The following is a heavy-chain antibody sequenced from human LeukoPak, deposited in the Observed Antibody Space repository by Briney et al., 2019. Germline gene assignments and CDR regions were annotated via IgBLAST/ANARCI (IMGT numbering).Heavy chain of an antibody. V-gene: IGHV4-61*01. J-gene: IGHJ6*03. Sequence: SETLSLTCAVSGYSISSGYYWGWIRQPPGKGLEWIGYIYYSGSTNYNPSLKSRVTISVDTFKNQFSLKLSSVTAADTAVYYCARDQHYYGSGSYSGMNYYYYYLDVWGKGTTVTVSS. CDR2: IYYSGST. CDR3: ARDQHYYGSGSYSGMNYYYYYLDV. D-gene: IGHD3-10*01. CDR1: GYSISSGYY.